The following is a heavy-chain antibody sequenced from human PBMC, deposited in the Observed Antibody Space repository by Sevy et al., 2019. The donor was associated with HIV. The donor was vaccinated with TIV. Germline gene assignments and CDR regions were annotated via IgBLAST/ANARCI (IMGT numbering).Heavy chain of an antibody. CDR1: GFSFSNYW. CDR2: IKRGGSEK. CDR3: ARDCSSASCLWGMDV. D-gene: IGHD2-2*01. Sequence: GGCLRLSCAASGFSFSNYWMSWVRQAPGKGLEWVANIKRGGSEKYYVASVKGRFTISRDNAKTSLFLQMNSRRGEDTAVYYCARDCSSASCLWGMDVWGQGTTVTVSS. V-gene: IGHV3-7*03. J-gene: IGHJ6*02.